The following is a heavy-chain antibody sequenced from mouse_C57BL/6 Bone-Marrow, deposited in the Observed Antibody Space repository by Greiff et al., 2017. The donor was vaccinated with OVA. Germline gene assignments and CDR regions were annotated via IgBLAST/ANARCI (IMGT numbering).Heavy chain of an antibody. CDR3: ARRRLYYGSSYDV. J-gene: IGHJ1*03. Sequence: VQRVESGAELARPGASVKLSCKASGYTFTSYGISWVKQRTGQGLEWIGEIYPRSGNTYYNEKFKGKATLTADKSSSTAYLELRSLTSEDSAVDVCARRRLYYGSSYDVWGTGTTVTVSS. CDR1: GYTFTSYG. V-gene: IGHV1-81*01. D-gene: IGHD1-1*01. CDR2: IYPRSGNT.